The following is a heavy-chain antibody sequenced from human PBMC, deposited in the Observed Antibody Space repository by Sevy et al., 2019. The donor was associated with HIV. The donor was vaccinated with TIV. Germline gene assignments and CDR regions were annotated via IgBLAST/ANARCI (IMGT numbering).Heavy chain of an antibody. CDR3: ARESEHFWSGYFLPGAFDI. CDR2: IYTSGST. CDR1: GGSISSYY. J-gene: IGHJ3*02. Sequence: SETLSLTCTVSGGSISSYYWSWIRQPAGKGLEWIGRIYTSGSTNYNPSLKSRVTMSVDTSKNQFSLKLSSVTAADTAVYYCARESEHFWSGYFLPGAFDIWGQGTMVTVSS. V-gene: IGHV4-4*07. D-gene: IGHD3-3*02.